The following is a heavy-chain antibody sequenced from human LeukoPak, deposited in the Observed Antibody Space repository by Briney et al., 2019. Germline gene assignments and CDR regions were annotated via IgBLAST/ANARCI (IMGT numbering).Heavy chain of an antibody. CDR2: ISGSGGST. Sequence: GGSLRLSCAASGFTFSNYAMSWVRQAPGKGLEWVSSISGSGGSTHYADSVKGRFTISRDNSKNTLYLQMNSLRVEDTAIYYCAKVGGYCSRSSCFAYFDYWGQGTLVAVSS. J-gene: IGHJ4*02. V-gene: IGHV3-23*01. CDR1: GFTFSNYA. CDR3: AKVGGYCSRSSCFAYFDY. D-gene: IGHD2-2*01.